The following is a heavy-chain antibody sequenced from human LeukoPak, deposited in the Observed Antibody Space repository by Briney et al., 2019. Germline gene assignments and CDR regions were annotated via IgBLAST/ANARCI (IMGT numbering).Heavy chain of an antibody. CDR1: GGSMNNYY. CDR3: ARQSRAGVSGAWYYFDY. J-gene: IGHJ4*02. CDR2: IYYTGSA. Sequence: PSETLSLTCTVSGGSMNNYYWSWIRQPPGKGLEWVGYIYYTGSANYNSSLRSRVTISVDTPKNHFSLNLRSVTAADAAAYYCARQSRAGVSGAWYYFDYWGQGILVTVSS. D-gene: IGHD6-19*01. V-gene: IGHV4-59*08.